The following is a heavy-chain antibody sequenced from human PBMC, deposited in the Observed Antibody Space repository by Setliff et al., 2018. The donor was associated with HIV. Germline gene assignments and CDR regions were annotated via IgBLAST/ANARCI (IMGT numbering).Heavy chain of an antibody. D-gene: IGHD2-2*01. CDR3: ARWSCGRATCYDSPYNWFEP. V-gene: IGHV1-18*01. J-gene: IGHJ5*02. CDR2: VSPYNGHT. Sequence: ASVKVSCKASGYIFTNFGVGWVRQAPGQGLEWMGWVSPYNGHTNYAQKFQGRVTMSTDTSTSTIYMELTSLRSDDAAIYYCARWSCGRATCYDSPYNWFEPWGQGTLVTVSS. CDR1: GYIFTNFG.